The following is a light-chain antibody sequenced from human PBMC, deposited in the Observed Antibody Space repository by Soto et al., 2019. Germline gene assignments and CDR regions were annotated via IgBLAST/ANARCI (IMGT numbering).Light chain of an antibody. CDR2: KAS. J-gene: IGKJ3*01. CDR1: QIISGW. Sequence: DIQITQSPSTVSASVGDRVTITCRASQIISGWLAWYQQKSGKAPNLLISKASTLESGVPSRFSGSGSGPEFTLTISSLQPDDFATYYCQFYDSFSLFTFGPGTKVDIK. CDR3: QFYDSFSLFT. V-gene: IGKV1-5*03.